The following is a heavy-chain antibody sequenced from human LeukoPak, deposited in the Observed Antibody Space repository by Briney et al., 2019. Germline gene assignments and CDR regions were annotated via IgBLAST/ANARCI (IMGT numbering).Heavy chain of an antibody. CDR3: ARYHRAAGIAAAGTLAFDI. CDR1: GGTFISYA. J-gene: IGHJ3*02. Sequence: GSSVTVSCKASGGTFISYAISWVRQAPGQGLEWMGGIIPIFGTANYAQKFQGRVTITADESTSTAYMELSSLRSEDTAVYYCARYHRAAGIAAAGTLAFDIWGQGTMVTVSS. CDR2: IIPIFGTA. V-gene: IGHV1-69*01. D-gene: IGHD6-13*01.